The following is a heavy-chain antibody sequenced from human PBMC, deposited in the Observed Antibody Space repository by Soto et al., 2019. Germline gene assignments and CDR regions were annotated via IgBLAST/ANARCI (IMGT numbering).Heavy chain of an antibody. CDR2: ITGTGGNT. J-gene: IGHJ6*02. Sequence: EVQLLESGGGLVQPGGSLRLSCAASGFPLSTYGMXWVRQAPGKGLEWVSAITGTGGNTYYVDSVKGRFTSSRDNSKNMLYLQVNSLRVEDTAVYYCARIRGYWYGLDVWGQGTTVTVSS. V-gene: IGHV3-23*01. CDR1: GFPLSTYG. CDR3: ARIRGYWYGLDV.